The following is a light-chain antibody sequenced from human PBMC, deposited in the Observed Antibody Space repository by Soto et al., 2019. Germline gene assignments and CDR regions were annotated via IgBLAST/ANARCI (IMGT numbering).Light chain of an antibody. Sequence: DVQMTQSPSTLASSVPERFTITCRASENIKNWLAWYQQTPGKAPKVLISDASRLETGVPSRFSGSGYGTDFTLTITGLQTDDFGTYHCQQYDVHPKTFGQGTKVDIK. CDR2: DAS. CDR1: ENIKNW. V-gene: IGKV1-5*01. J-gene: IGKJ1*01. CDR3: QQYDVHPKT.